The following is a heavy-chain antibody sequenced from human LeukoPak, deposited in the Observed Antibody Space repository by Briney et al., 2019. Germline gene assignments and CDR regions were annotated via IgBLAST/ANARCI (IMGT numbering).Heavy chain of an antibody. Sequence: ETLSLTCAPYGGSFSTYYWNWIRQPPGKGLEWIGEINHRGSTKCNPSLESRVTMSLDTSKKQFSLKLRSVTAADTAVYYCALFTYGPDNWGKGTLVTVSS. CDR3: ALFTYGPDN. J-gene: IGHJ4*02. CDR2: INHRGST. D-gene: IGHD2-8*01. CDR1: GGSFSTYY. V-gene: IGHV4-34*01.